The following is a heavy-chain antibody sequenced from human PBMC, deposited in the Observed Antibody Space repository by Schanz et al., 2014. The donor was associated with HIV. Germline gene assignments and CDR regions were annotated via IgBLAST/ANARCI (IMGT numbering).Heavy chain of an antibody. CDR3: ARDSTLELLDY. Sequence: QVQLVESGGGLVKPGGSLRLSCATSGFTFSACGMHWVRQAPGKGLEWVAVISFDGSNKYYADSVKGRFTISRVNSKNTLYLQMNSLRAEDTAVYYCARDSTLELLDYWGRGTLVTVSS. CDR2: ISFDGSNK. D-gene: IGHD1-7*01. J-gene: IGHJ4*02. V-gene: IGHV3-30*03. CDR1: GFTFSACG.